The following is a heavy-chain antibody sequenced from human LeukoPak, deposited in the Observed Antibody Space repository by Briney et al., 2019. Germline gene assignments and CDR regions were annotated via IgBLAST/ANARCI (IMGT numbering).Heavy chain of an antibody. Sequence: ASVKVSCKVSGYTLTELSMHWVRQAPGKGLEWMGGFDPEDGETIYAQKFQGRVTMTEDTSTNTAYMELSSLRSEDTAMYYCAAIGRYLRGLFDYWGQGTLVTVSS. J-gene: IGHJ4*02. V-gene: IGHV1-24*01. CDR1: GYTLTELS. D-gene: IGHD3-9*01. CDR2: FDPEDGET. CDR3: AAIGRYLRGLFDY.